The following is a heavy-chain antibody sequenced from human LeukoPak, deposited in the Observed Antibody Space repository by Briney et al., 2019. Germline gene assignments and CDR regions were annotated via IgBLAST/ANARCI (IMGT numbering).Heavy chain of an antibody. CDR3: ARDLDSSGYYYYFDY. V-gene: IGHV1-46*01. Sequence: ASVKVSCKASGYTFTSYYMHWVRQAPGQGLEWMGIINPSGGSTSYAQKFQGRVTTTRDMSTSTVYMELSSLRSEDTAVYYCARDLDSSGYYYYFDYWGQGTLVTVSS. J-gene: IGHJ4*02. CDR1: GYTFTSYY. D-gene: IGHD3-22*01. CDR2: INPSGGST.